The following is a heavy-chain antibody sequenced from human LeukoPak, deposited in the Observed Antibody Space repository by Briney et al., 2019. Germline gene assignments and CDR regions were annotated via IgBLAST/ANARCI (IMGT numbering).Heavy chain of an antibody. Sequence: SETLSLTCTVSGGSISSYYWSWIRQPPGKGLEWIGNIYNSGSTNYNPSLKSRVTISVDTSENQFSLKLTSVTATDTASYYCARGNTWLTSKWGQGTLVTVSS. CDR2: IYNSGST. J-gene: IGHJ4*02. CDR1: GGSISSYY. D-gene: IGHD3-22*01. CDR3: ARGNTWLTSK. V-gene: IGHV4-59*08.